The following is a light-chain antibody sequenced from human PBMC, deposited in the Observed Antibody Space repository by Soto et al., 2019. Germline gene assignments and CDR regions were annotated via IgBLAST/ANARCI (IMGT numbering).Light chain of an antibody. V-gene: IGKV1-12*01. Sequence: DIHMTQSPSSVSASVGDRVTITCRASQGVSSWLAWFQQKPGKAPKLLIYTASSLASGVPSRFSGSGSGTDFTLTISSLEPEDFATYYCLQYSSSPHTFGQGTKVDIK. CDR1: QGVSSW. CDR2: TAS. CDR3: LQYSSSPHT. J-gene: IGKJ1*01.